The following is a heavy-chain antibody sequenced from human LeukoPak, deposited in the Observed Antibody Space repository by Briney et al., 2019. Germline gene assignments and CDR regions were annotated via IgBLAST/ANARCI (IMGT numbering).Heavy chain of an antibody. J-gene: IGHJ6*03. Sequence: PGRSLRLSCAASGFTFSSYEMNWVRQAPGKGLEWVSYISIRRSTIYSADPAKGRFTISRENAKNSLYLQLNSLRAENTPVNYFSRAGGTMIVNYRDVWGKGTRDTIFS. CDR2: ISIRRSTI. CDR3: SRAGGTMIVNYRDV. V-gene: IGHV3-48*03. D-gene: IGHD3-22*01. CDR1: GFTFSSYE.